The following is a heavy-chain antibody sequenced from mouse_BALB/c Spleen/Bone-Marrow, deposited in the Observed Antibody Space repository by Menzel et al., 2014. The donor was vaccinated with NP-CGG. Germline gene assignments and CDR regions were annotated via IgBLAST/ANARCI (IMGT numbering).Heavy chain of an antibody. CDR1: NYTFTTYY. CDR2: IYPGNVNT. CDR3: ARSRYGSYYGY. Sequence: VQLQQSGPELVKPGASVRISCKASNYTFTTYYIYWVKQRPGQGLEWIGWIYPGNVNTKYNEKFKAKATLTADKSSSTAYMQLSSLTSEDSAVYFCARSRYGSYYGYWGQDTPLTVSS. J-gene: IGHJ2*01. D-gene: IGHD1-1*01. V-gene: IGHV1S56*01.